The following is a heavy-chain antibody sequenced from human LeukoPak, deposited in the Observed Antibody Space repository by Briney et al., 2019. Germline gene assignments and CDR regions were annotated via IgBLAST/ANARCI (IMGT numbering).Heavy chain of an antibody. CDR3: ATADEVYYYGSGSYYSFDY. J-gene: IGHJ4*02. CDR2: IYYSGST. CDR1: GGSISSGDYY. V-gene: IGHV4-30-4*01. Sequence: PSETLSLTCTVSGGSISSGDYYWSWIRQPPGKGLEWIGYIYYSGSTYYNPSLKSRVTISVDTSKNQFSLKVNSVTAADTAMYYCATADEVYYYGSGSYYSFDYWGQGTLVTVSS. D-gene: IGHD3-10*01.